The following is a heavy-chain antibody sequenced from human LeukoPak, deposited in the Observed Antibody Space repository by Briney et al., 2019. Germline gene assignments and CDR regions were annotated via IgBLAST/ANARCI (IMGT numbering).Heavy chain of an antibody. CDR2: INPNSGGT. J-gene: IGHJ4*02. Sequence: ASVKVSCKASGYTFTGYYMHWVRQAPGQGLEWMGWINPNSGGTNYAQKLQGRVTMTTDTSASTAYMELRSLRSDDTAVYYCARDWAYGSGRAARDYWGQGTLVTVSS. CDR1: GYTFTGYY. V-gene: IGHV1-2*02. D-gene: IGHD3-10*01. CDR3: ARDWAYGSGRAARDY.